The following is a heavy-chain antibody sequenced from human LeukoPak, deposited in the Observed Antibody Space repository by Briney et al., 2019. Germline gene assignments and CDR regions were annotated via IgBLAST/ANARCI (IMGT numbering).Heavy chain of an antibody. CDR1: GGSICSYY. D-gene: IGHD6-19*01. J-gene: IGHJ6*02. Sequence: SETLSLTCTVSGGSICSYYWSWIRQPPGKGLEWIGYIYYSGSTNYNPSLKSRVTISVDTSKNQFSLKLSSVTAADTAVYYCARVTAVYYGMDVWGQGTTVTVSS. V-gene: IGHV4-59*01. CDR2: IYYSGST. CDR3: ARVTAVYYGMDV.